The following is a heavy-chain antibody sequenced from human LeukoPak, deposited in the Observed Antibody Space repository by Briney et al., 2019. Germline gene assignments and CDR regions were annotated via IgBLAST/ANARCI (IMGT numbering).Heavy chain of an antibody. D-gene: IGHD1-1*01. CDR3: ARGTTGTILPYYFDY. CDR2: IYHSGST. Sequence: SQTLSLTCTVSGGSISSGGYYWSWIRQPPGKGLEWIGYIYHSGSTYYNPSLKSRVTISVDRSKNQFSLKLSSVTAADTAVYYCARGTTGTILPYYFDYWGQGTLVTVSS. V-gene: IGHV4-30-2*01. CDR1: GGSISSGGYY. J-gene: IGHJ4*02.